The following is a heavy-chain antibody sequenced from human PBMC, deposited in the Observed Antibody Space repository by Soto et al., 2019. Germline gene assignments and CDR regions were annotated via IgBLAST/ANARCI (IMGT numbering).Heavy chain of an antibody. CDR2: IYYSGST. J-gene: IGHJ5*02. D-gene: IGHD5-12*01. V-gene: IGHV4-59*01. CDR3: ARDATIANWFDP. CDR1: GGSISSYY. Sequence: QVQLQESGPRLVKPSETLSLTCTVSGGSISSYYWSWIRQPPGKGLEWIGYIYYSGSTNYNPSLKSRVTISVDTSKNQFSLKLSSMTAADTAVYYCARDATIANWFDPWGQGTLVTVSS.